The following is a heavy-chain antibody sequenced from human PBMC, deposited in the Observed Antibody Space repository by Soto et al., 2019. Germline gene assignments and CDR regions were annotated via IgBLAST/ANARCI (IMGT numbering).Heavy chain of an antibody. V-gene: IGHV3-48*02. CDR3: ARDPNYPYYYYGMDV. CDR2: ITSSSSTI. D-gene: IGHD1-7*01. J-gene: IGHJ6*02. Sequence: GESLRLSCAASGFTFSSYSMNWVRQAPGKGLEWVSYITSSSSTIYYADSVKRRFTISRDNDKNSLYLQMNSLRDEDTAVYYCARDPNYPYYYYGMDVWGQGTTVTVSS. CDR1: GFTFSSYS.